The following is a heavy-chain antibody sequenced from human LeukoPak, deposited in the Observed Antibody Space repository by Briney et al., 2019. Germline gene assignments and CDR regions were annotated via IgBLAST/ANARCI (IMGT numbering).Heavy chain of an antibody. CDR1: GFTFSSYG. V-gene: IGHV3-30*02. CDR2: IRYDGSNK. D-gene: IGHD1-26*01. Sequence: GESLRLSCAASGFTFSSYGIHWVRQAPGKGLEWVAFIRYDGSNKYYADSVKGRFTISRDNSKNTLYLQMNSLRAEDTAVYYCAKDEYSGSSNFDYWGQGTLVTVSS. J-gene: IGHJ4*02. CDR3: AKDEYSGSSNFDY.